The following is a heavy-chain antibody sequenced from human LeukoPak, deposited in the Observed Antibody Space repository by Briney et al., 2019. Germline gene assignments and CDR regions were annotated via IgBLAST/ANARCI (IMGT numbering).Heavy chain of an antibody. CDR2: INAGNGNT. CDR1: GYTFTSYA. J-gene: IGHJ6*02. CDR3: ARVRRWIQLWIPSTQANYGMDV. Sequence: GASVKVSCKASGYTFTSYAMHWVRQAPGQRLEWMGWINAGNGNTKYSQKFQGRVTITADESTSTAYMELSSLRSEDTAVYYCARVRRWIQLWIPSTQANYGMDVWGQGTTVTVSS. D-gene: IGHD5-18*01. V-gene: IGHV1-3*01.